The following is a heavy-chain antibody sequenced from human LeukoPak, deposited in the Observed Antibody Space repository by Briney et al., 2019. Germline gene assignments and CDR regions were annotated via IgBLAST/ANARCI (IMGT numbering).Heavy chain of an antibody. V-gene: IGHV1-69*01. Sequence: GGSLRLSCAASGFTFSSYAISWVRQAPGQGLEWMGGIIPIFGTANYAQKFQGRVTITADESTSTAYMELSSLRSEDTAVYYCARDLELGYCSGGSCYSTAFDIWGQGTMVTVSS. CDR1: GFTFSSYA. D-gene: IGHD2-15*01. CDR2: IIPIFGTA. J-gene: IGHJ3*02. CDR3: ARDLELGYCSGGSCYSTAFDI.